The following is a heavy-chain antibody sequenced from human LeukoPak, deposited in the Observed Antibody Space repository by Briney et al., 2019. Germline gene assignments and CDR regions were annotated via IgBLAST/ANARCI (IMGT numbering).Heavy chain of an antibody. CDR1: GYSISSGYY. V-gene: IGHV4-38-2*02. J-gene: IGHJ6*03. CDR2: IYHSGST. Sequence: PSETLSLTCTVSGYSISSGYYWGWIRQPPGKGLEWIGSIYHSGSTYYNPSLKSRVTISVDTSKNQFSLKLSFVTPADTAVYYCARPTVPPLTYYYYYMDVWGKGTTVTVSS. D-gene: IGHD1-1*01. CDR3: ARPTVPPLTYYYYYMDV.